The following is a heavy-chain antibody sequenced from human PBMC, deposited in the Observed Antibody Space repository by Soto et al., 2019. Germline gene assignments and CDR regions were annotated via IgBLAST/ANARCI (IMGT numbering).Heavy chain of an antibody. CDR3: TSKFGQLLADAFDI. CDR2: IYHSGST. CDR1: GDSISRSYW. J-gene: IGHJ3*02. D-gene: IGHD3-10*01. V-gene: IGHV4-4*02. Sequence: PSETLSLTCAVSGDSISRSYWWSWVRQLPGKGVEWIGEIYHSGSTIYSPSLQSRVTLSVDKSKNEFSLKMSSVTDADTAVYYCTSKFGQLLADAFDIWGQGTMVTVSS.